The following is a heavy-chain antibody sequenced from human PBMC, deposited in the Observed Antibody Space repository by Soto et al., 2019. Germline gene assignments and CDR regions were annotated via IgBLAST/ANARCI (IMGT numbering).Heavy chain of an antibody. J-gene: IGHJ3*02. CDR1: GGSISSYY. Sequence: SETLSLTCTVSGGSISSYYWSWIRQPPGKGLEWIGYIYYSGSTNYNPSLKSRVTISVDTSKNQFSLKLSSVTAADTAVYYCARLRIFYAFDIWGQGTMVTVSS. CDR2: IYYSGST. V-gene: IGHV4-59*08. D-gene: IGHD2-8*01. CDR3: ARLRIFYAFDI.